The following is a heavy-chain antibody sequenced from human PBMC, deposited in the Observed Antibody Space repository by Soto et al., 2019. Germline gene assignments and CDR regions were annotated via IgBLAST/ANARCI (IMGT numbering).Heavy chain of an antibody. CDR3: ARGRTIVLTYYYYYLAV. D-gene: IGHD2-8*01. Sequence: PSETLSLTCAVYGGSFSGYYWSWIRQPPGKGLEWIGEINHSGSTNYNPSLKSRVTIAVDTSKNQFSLKLSSVTAADTAVYYCARGRTIVLTYYYYYLAVWGKGTTVTVSS. V-gene: IGHV4-34*01. CDR2: INHSGST. CDR1: GGSFSGYY. J-gene: IGHJ6*03.